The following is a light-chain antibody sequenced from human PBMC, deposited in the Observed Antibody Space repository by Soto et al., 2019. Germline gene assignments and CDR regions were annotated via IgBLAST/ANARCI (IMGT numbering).Light chain of an antibody. CDR2: AAS. Sequence: DIQMTQSPSSLSASVGDRVTITCRASQAVSAYLLWYQQKQGRAPKLLIYAASNLVSGVPSRFSGSGSGTNFTLTISSLQPEDFATYYCQQTYRSPHTFGQGTMLETK. J-gene: IGKJ2*01. V-gene: IGKV1-39*01. CDR1: QAVSAY. CDR3: QQTYRSPHT.